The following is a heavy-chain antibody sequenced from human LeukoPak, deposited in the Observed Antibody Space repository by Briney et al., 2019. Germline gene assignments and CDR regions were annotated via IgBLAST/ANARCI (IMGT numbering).Heavy chain of an antibody. CDR2: IKQDGSEK. CDR1: GFTFSSYW. CDR3: ARGDYYDSSGYYYD. D-gene: IGHD3-22*01. V-gene: IGHV3-7*04. Sequence: PGGSLRLSCAASGFTFSSYWMSWVRQAPGKGLEWVANIKQDGSEKYYVDSVKGRFTISRDNAKNSLYLQMNSLRAEDTAVYYCARGDYYDSSGYYYDWGQGTLVTASS. J-gene: IGHJ4*02.